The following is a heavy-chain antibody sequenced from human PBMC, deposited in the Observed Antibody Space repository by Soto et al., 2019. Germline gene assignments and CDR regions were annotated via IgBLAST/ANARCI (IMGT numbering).Heavy chain of an antibody. J-gene: IGHJ5*02. CDR1: GGSFSGYY. Sequence: SETLSLTCAVYGGSFSGYYWSWIRQPPGKGLEWIGEINHSGSTNYNPSLKSRVTISVDTSKNQFSLKLSSVTASDTAIYYCARGYCTTTICDPWFGPWGQGTLVTVSS. CDR2: INHSGST. CDR3: ARGYCTTTICDPWFGP. D-gene: IGHD2-2*01. V-gene: IGHV4-34*01.